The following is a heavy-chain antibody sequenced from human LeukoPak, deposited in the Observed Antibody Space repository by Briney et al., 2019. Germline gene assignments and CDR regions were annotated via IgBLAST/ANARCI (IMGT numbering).Heavy chain of an antibody. V-gene: IGHV4-59*01. Sequence: SETLSLTCTVSGGSISSYYWSGIREPPGEGLDWSGYIYYTGSTNYNPSLKSRVTISVDTSKNQFSLKLSSVTAADTAVFYCARENSGSYREFDYWGQGTLVTVSS. CDR1: GGSISSYY. CDR2: IYYTGST. D-gene: IGHD1-26*01. CDR3: ARENSGSYREFDY. J-gene: IGHJ4*02.